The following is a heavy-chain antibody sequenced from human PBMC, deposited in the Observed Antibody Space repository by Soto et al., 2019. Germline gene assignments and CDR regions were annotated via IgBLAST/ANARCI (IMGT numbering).Heavy chain of an antibody. CDR2: IYYSGST. CDR3: ARDPNISYFDY. J-gene: IGHJ4*02. V-gene: IGHV4-59*01. CDR1: GGSISSYY. Sequence: SETLSLTCTVSGGSISSYYWSWIRQPPGKGLEWIGYIYYSGSTNYNPSLKSRVTISVDTSKNQFSLKLSSVTAADTAVYYCARDPNISYFDYWGQGTLVTVSS.